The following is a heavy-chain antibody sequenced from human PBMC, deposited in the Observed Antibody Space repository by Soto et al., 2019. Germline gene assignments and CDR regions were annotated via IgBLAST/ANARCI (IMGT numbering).Heavy chain of an antibody. J-gene: IGHJ6*02. V-gene: IGHV4-30-4*01. CDR3: ARETIYSYYYGMDV. Sequence: QVQLQESGPGLVKPSQTLSLTCTVSGGSISSGDYYWSWIRQPPGKGLEWIGYIYYSGSTYYNPSLKRRVTISVDTSKTQFSLKLSSVTAADTAVYYCARETIYSYYYGMDVWGQGTTVTVSS. CDR2: IYYSGST. CDR1: GGSISSGDYY.